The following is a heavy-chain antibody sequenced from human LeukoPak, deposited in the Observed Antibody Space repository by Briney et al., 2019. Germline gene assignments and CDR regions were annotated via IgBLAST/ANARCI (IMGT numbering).Heavy chain of an antibody. V-gene: IGHV4-59*01. CDR3: ASGAYSYYYMDV. CDR1: GGSISSYY. D-gene: IGHD1-26*01. J-gene: IGHJ6*03. Sequence: SETLSLTCTVSGGSISSYYWSWIRQPAGKGLEWIGYIYYSGSTNYNPSLKSRVTISVDTSKNQFSLKLSSVTAADTAVYYCASGAYSYYYMDVWGKGTTVTISS. CDR2: IYYSGST.